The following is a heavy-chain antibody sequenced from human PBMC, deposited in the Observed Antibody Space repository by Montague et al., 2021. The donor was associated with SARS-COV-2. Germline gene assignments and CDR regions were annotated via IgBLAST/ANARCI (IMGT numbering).Heavy chain of an antibody. Sequence: SLRLSCAASGFTVSSYAMSWVRQAPGKGLEWVSGISDSGGSTYYADSVXGLFTISRDNSKNTLYLQMNSLRAEDTAVYYCAKGGERITMIVVVITLADFDYWGQGTLVTVSS. CDR3: AKGGERITMIVVVITLADFDY. J-gene: IGHJ4*02. D-gene: IGHD3-22*01. CDR1: GFTVSSYA. V-gene: IGHV3-23*01. CDR2: ISDSGGST.